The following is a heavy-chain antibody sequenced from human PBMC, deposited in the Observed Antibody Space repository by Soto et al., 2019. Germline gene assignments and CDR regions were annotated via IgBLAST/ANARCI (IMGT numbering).Heavy chain of an antibody. CDR2: ISNDGNTK. D-gene: IGHD5-18*01. CDR3: AKDREDTAMTFDY. J-gene: IGHJ4*02. V-gene: IGHV3-30*18. Sequence: QVQLVESGGGLVQPGRSLRLSCAVSGFTFRSHGMHWVRQAPGKGLEWLAVISNDGNTKYYADSVKGRFTISRDNSKDTLDLHMTTLRPEDTAVYYCAKDREDTAMTFDYWGQGTLVTVSS. CDR1: GFTFRSHG.